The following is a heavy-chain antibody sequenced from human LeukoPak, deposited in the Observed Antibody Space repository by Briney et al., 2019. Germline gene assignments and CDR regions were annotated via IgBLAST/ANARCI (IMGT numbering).Heavy chain of an antibody. V-gene: IGHV3-53*01. CDR3: AKDLEDSRKTMVKTDYFDY. Sequence: GGSLRLSCAASGFTVSSNDMSWARQAPGKGLEWVSVIYSGGSTYYADSVTGRFTISRHNSKNTLYLQMNSLRAEDTAVYYCAKDLEDSRKTMVKTDYFDYWGQGTLVTVSS. CDR1: GFTVSSND. CDR2: IYSGGST. J-gene: IGHJ4*02. D-gene: IGHD3-10*01.